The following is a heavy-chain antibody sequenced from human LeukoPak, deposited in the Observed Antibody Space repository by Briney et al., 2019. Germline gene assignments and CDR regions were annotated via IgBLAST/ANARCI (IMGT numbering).Heavy chain of an antibody. V-gene: IGHV4-59*01. CDR2: IYYRGST. CDR3: ARVGTYGSGSYLSWLDY. D-gene: IGHD3-10*01. CDR1: GGSISSYY. Sequence: MASETLSLTCTVSGGSISSYYWSWIRQPPGKGLEWIGYIYYRGSTNYNPSLKSRVTISVDTSKNQFSLKLSSVTAADTAVYYCARVGTYGSGSYLSWLDYWGQGTLVTVSS. J-gene: IGHJ4*02.